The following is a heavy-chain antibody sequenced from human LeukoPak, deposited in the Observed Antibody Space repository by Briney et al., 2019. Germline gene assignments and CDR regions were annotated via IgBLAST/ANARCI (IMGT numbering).Heavy chain of an antibody. Sequence: PSETLSLTCAVYGGSFSGYYWTWIRQPPGKGLEWIGEINHSGSTNYNPSLKSRVTISVDTSKNQVSLKLSSVTAADTAVYYCARLRRAVAGNIDYWGQGTLVTVSS. CDR3: ARLRRAVAGNIDY. CDR2: INHSGST. D-gene: IGHD6-19*01. CDR1: GGSFSGYY. J-gene: IGHJ4*02. V-gene: IGHV4-34*01.